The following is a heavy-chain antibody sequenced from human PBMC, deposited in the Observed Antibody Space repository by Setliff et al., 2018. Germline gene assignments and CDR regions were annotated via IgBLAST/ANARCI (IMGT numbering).Heavy chain of an antibody. D-gene: IGHD3-3*01. CDR3: ARSGYYDFWSGFLNDAFDI. V-gene: IGHV4-34*01. CDR2: INHSGST. J-gene: IGHJ3*02. Sequence: PSETLSLTCAVYGGSFSGYYWSWIRQPPGKGLEWIGEINHSGSTNYNPSLKSRVTISVDTSKNRFSLKLSSVTAADTAVYYCARSGYYDFWSGFLNDAFDIWGQGTMVTVSS. CDR1: GGSFSGYY.